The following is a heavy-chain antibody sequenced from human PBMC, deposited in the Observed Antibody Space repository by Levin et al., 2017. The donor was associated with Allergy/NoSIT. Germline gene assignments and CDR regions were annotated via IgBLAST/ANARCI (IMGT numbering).Heavy chain of an antibody. CDR3: ARDKGGRGSGWRRGFDY. CDR2: ISYDGSNK. Sequence: GESLKISCAASGLTFSSYGMPLVRQAPGKGLGWVAVISYDGSNKYYADSVKGRFPISRDNPKNTLYLQMNSLRAEDTAVYYFARDKGGRGSGWRRGFDYWGQGTLVTVSS. CDR1: GLTFSSYG. D-gene: IGHD6-19*01. V-gene: IGHV3-30*03. J-gene: IGHJ4*02.